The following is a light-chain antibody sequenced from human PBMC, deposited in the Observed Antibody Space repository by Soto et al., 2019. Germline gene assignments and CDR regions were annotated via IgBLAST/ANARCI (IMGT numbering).Light chain of an antibody. CDR2: SNN. CDR1: SSNIGSNT. Sequence: QSVLTQPPSASGTPGQRVTISCSGSSSNIGSNTVNWYQQLPGTAPKLLIYSNNQRPSGVPDRFSGSKSGTSASLAISGLQSEAEADYYCAAWDDSLTHLVFGGGTKLTVL. CDR3: AAWDDSLTHLV. V-gene: IGLV1-44*01. J-gene: IGLJ2*01.